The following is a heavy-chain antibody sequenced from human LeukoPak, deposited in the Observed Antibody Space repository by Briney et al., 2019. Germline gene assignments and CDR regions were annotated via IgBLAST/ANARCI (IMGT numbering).Heavy chain of an antibody. CDR1: GYSFSSYW. Sequence: GESLKISCKGSGYSFSSYWIGWVRQMPGKGLEWMGIIYPGHSDTKYSPSFQGQVTMSADRPINTAYLQWSSLKASDTAIYYCARAPLDSSGNHWGVWFDPWGQGTLVTVSS. CDR3: ARAPLDSSGNHWGVWFDP. CDR2: IYPGHSDT. V-gene: IGHV5-51*04. J-gene: IGHJ5*02. D-gene: IGHD3-22*01.